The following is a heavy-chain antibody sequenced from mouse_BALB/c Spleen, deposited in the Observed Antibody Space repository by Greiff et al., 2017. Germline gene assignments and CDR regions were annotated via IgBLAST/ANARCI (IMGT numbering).Heavy chain of an antibody. V-gene: IGHV6-6*02. CDR2: IRLKSNNYAT. D-gene: IGHD1-1*01. Sequence: VQLKQSGGGLVQPGGSMKLSCVASGFTFSNYWMNWVRQSPEKGLEWVAEIRLKSNNYATHYAESVKGRFTISRDDSKSSVYLQMNNLRAEDTGIYYCTIYYYGSSYEYAMDYWGQGTSVTVSS. CDR3: TIYYYGSSYEYAMDY. CDR1: GFTFSNYW. J-gene: IGHJ4*01.